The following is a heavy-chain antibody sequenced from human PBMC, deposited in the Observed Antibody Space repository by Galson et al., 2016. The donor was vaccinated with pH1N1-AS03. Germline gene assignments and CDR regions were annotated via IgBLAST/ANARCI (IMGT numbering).Heavy chain of an antibody. V-gene: IGHV4-61*02. Sequence: TLSLTCTVSGGSISGGSYYWSWIRQIAGEGLEWIGRIHVSGSTDNNPSLQSRVSISMDTSKNQISLDLYSVTAADTAIYYCARGTREGKSDFDYWGQGTLVTVSS. J-gene: IGHJ4*02. CDR1: GGSISGGSYY. CDR3: ARGTREGKSDFDY. CDR2: IHVSGST. D-gene: IGHD1-26*01.